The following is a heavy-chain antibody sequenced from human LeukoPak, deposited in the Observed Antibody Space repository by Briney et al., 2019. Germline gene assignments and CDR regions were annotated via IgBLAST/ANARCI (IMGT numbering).Heavy chain of an antibody. CDR1: GYTFTSYY. Sequence: ASVKVSCKASGYTFTSYYMHWVRQAPGQGLEWMGIINPSGGSTSYAQKFQGRVTMTRDTSTSTVYMELSSLRSEDTAVYYCARVWKTGAVGDYYGMDVWGQGTTVTVSS. CDR2: INPSGGST. J-gene: IGHJ6*02. CDR3: ARVWKTGAVGDYYGMDV. D-gene: IGHD7-27*01. V-gene: IGHV1-46*01.